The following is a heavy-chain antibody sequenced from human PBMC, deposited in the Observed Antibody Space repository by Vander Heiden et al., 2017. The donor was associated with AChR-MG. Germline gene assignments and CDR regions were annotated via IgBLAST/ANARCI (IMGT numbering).Heavy chain of an antibody. V-gene: IGHV3-13*01. CDR2: IGMAGET. CDR1: GFTVRNND. CDR3: TRGLPGGMDV. D-gene: IGHD3-16*01. Sequence: EEQVVESGGGLAQPGGSLRRSCAASGFTVRNNDMHWVRQVTGKGLEWVARIGMAGETNYPGSVKGRFTISRENDRNSLHLEMNNLRAGDTAVYYCTRGLPGGMDVWGQGTTVTVSS. J-gene: IGHJ6*02.